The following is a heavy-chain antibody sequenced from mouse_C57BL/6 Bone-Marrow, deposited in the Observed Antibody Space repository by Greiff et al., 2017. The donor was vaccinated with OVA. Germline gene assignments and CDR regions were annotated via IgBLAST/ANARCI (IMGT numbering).Heavy chain of an antibody. J-gene: IGHJ1*03. CDR1: GFTIKDYY. Sequence: DVQLVESGAELVKPGASVKLSCTASGFTIKDYYMNWVKQRTEQGLEWIGRIDPEDGETKYAQKFQGKATITADTSSNTAYLQLSSLTSEDTAGYYGDYSHWYFDVWGTGTTVTVSS. CDR3: DYSHWYFDV. V-gene: IGHV14-2*01. D-gene: IGHD2-12*01. CDR2: IDPEDGET.